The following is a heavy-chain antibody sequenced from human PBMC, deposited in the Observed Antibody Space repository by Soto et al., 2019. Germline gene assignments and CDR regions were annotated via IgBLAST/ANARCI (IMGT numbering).Heavy chain of an antibody. CDR2: ISGSGGST. CDR1: GFTLSGYP. Sequence: EVQLLESGGGLVQPGGPLRPSFAPSGFTLSGYPLSWVRRAPGKGLEWVSAISGSGGSTYYADSVKGRFTISRDNSKNTLYLQMNSLRAEDTAVYYCAQGEIAVATWGQGTLVTVSS. V-gene: IGHV3-23*01. CDR3: AQGEIAVAT. D-gene: IGHD6-19*01. J-gene: IGHJ5*02.